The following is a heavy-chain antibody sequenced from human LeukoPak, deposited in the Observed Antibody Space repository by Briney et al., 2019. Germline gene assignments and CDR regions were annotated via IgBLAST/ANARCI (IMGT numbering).Heavy chain of an antibody. J-gene: IGHJ5*02. D-gene: IGHD6-13*01. CDR3: ARVGSSSNWFDP. CDR2: IYYSGST. V-gene: IGHV4-59*01. CDR1: GGSISSYY. Sequence: PSETLSLTCTVSGGSISSYYWSWIRQPPGKGLEWIGYIYYSGSTNYNPSLKSRVTISVDTSKNQFSLKLSSVTAADTAVYYCARVGSSSNWFDPWGQGTLVTVSS.